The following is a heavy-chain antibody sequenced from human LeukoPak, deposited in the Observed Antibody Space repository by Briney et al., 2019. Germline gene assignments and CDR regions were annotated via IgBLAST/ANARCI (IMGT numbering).Heavy chain of an antibody. CDR3: ARDRRLGDGYNPYYYYYYGMDV. CDR1: GGSISSYY. Sequence: SETLSLTCTVSGGSISSYYWSWIRQPPGKGLEWIGYIYYSGSTNYNPSLKSRVTISVGTSKNQFSLKLSSVTAADTAVYYCARDRRLGDGYNPYYYYYYGMDVWGQGTTVTVSS. V-gene: IGHV4-59*01. D-gene: IGHD5-24*01. J-gene: IGHJ6*02. CDR2: IYYSGST.